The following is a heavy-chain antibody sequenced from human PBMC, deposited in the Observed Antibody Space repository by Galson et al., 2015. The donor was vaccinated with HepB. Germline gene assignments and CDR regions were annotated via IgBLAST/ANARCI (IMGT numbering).Heavy chain of an antibody. Sequence: SLRLSCAASGFTFGDYAMSWFRQAPGKGLEWVGFIRSKAYGGTTEYAASVKGRFTISREDSKSIAYLKMKSLKTEDTAVYYCTRGYYYDSSGYYYVGYFQHWGQGTLVTVSS. J-gene: IGHJ1*01. CDR1: GFTFGDYA. CDR2: IRSKAYGGTT. V-gene: IGHV3-49*03. CDR3: TRGYYYDSSGYYYVGYFQH. D-gene: IGHD3-22*01.